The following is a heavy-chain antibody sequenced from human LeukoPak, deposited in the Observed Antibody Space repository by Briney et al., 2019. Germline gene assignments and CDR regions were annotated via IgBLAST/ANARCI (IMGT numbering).Heavy chain of an antibody. J-gene: IGHJ4*02. CDR1: GFTFSSYA. D-gene: IGHD5-24*01. CDR3: ANVEMATTQIGPLDY. CDR2: ISGSGGST. V-gene: IGHV3-23*01. Sequence: PGGSLRLSCAASGFTFSSYAMSWVRQAPGKGLEWVSAISGSGGSTYYADSVKGRFTISRDNSKNTLYLQMNSLRAEDTAVYYCANVEMATTQIGPLDYWGQGTLVTVSS.